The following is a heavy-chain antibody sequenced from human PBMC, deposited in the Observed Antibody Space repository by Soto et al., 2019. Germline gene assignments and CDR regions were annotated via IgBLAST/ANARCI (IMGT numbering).Heavy chain of an antibody. CDR2: IYRTGST. CDR3: ARESINGAFDT. CDR1: GGSFTSNNW. V-gene: IGHV4-4*02. D-gene: IGHD6-6*01. Sequence: SETLSLTCAVSGGSFTSNNWWTWVRQPPGKGLEWIGEIYRTGSTNYNPSLKSRVTTSLDKSKNKFSLKLSSVTAADTAVYYCARESINGAFDTWGQATMVTLSS. J-gene: IGHJ3*02.